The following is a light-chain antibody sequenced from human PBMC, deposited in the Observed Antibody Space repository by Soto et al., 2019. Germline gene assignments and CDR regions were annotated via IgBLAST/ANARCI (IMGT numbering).Light chain of an antibody. Sequence: EIVMTQSPATLSVSPGERATLSCRASQSVSNSLAWYQQKPGQAPRPLIYGASTRATGIPARFSGSGSGTEFTLTISSLQSEDFAVYYCQQYNNGPRTFGQGTKVDIK. CDR2: GAS. CDR3: QQYNNGPRT. CDR1: QSVSNS. J-gene: IGKJ1*01. V-gene: IGKV3-15*01.